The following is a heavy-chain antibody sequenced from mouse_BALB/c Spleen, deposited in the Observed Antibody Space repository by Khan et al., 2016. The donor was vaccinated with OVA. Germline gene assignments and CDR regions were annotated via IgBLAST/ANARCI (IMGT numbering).Heavy chain of an antibody. J-gene: IGHJ3*01. V-gene: IGHV9-1*02. CDR1: GYTFTNYG. Sequence: LVESGPELKKPGETVKVSCKASGYTFTNYGLNWVMQAPGKALKWMGWINTYTGEPTYADDFKGRFAFSLETSASTAYLQINNLINEDMATYFCARGLNYYGSWFAYWGQGTLVTVSA. CDR3: ARGLNYYGSWFAY. D-gene: IGHD1-1*01. CDR2: INTYTGEP.